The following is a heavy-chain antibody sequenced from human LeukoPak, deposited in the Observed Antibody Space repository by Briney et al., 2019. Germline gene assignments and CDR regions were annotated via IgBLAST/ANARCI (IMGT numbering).Heavy chain of an antibody. V-gene: IGHV3-7*01. CDR1: GFTFSSYA. D-gene: IGHD3-10*01. CDR3: ARDSDQWFGESHQFLGYYYYYMDV. CDR2: IKQDGSEK. J-gene: IGHJ6*03. Sequence: GGSLRLSCAASGFTFSSYAMSWVRQAPGKGLEWVANIKQDGSEKDYVDSVKGRFTISRDNAENLLYLQMNSLRVEDTAVYYCARDSDQWFGESHQFLGYYYYYMDVWGKGTTVTVSS.